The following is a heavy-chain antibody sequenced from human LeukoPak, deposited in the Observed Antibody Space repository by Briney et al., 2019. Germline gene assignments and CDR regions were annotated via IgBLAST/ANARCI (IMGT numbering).Heavy chain of an antibody. CDR1: GGSFSGYY. CDR3: ARGPYDFWSGYCCFDY. J-gene: IGHJ4*02. CDR2: INHSGST. Sequence: PSETLSPTCAVYGGSFSGYYWSWIRQPPGKGLEWIGEINHSGSTNYNLSLKSRVTISVDTSKNQFSLKLSSVTAADTAVYYCARGPYDFWSGYCCFDYWGQGTLVTVSS. V-gene: IGHV4-34*01. D-gene: IGHD3-3*01.